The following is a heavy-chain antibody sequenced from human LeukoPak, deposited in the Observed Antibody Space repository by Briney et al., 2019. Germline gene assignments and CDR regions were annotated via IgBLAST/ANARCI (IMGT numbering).Heavy chain of an antibody. J-gene: IGHJ4*02. V-gene: IGHV3-23*01. Sequence: GGSLRLSCAASGFTFTSYSMNWVRQAPGKGLEWVSAISNNGGYTYYADSVQGRFTISRDNSKSTLCLQMNSLRAEDTAVYYCAKQLGYCSDGSCYFPYWGQGTLVTVSS. CDR1: GFTFTSYS. D-gene: IGHD2-15*01. CDR3: AKQLGYCSDGSCYFPY. CDR2: ISNNGGYT.